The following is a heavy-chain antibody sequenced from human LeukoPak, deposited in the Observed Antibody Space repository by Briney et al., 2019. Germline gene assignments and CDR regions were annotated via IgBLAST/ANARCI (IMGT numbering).Heavy chain of an antibody. CDR3: ARGGSYSGLNS. J-gene: IGHJ4*02. CDR1: GFTVSSNY. Sequence: GGSLRLSCAASGFTVSSNYMNWVRQAPGKGLEWVANIKQDGSEKYYVDSVKGRFTISRDNAKNSLYLQMNTLRAEDTAVYYCARGGSYSGLNSWGQGTLVTVSS. V-gene: IGHV3-7*01. CDR2: IKQDGSEK. D-gene: IGHD1-26*01.